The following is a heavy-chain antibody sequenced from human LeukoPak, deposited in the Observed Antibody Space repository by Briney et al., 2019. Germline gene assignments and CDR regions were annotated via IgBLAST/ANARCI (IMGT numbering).Heavy chain of an antibody. D-gene: IGHD5-12*01. J-gene: IGHJ4*02. Sequence: ASVKVSCKASGYTFTSYDINWVRQAAGQGLEWMGWMNPNSGSTGYAQKFQGRVTITRNTSISTAYMELSGLRSEDTAVYYCARGRSTGYPYYFEYWGQGTLVTVSS. V-gene: IGHV1-8*03. CDR3: ARGRSTGYPYYFEY. CDR1: GYTFTSYD. CDR2: MNPNSGST.